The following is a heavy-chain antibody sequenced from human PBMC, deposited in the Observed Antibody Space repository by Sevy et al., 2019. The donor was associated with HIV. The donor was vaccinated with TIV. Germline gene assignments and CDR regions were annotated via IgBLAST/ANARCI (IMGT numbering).Heavy chain of an antibody. V-gene: IGHV6-1*01. Sequence: QSQTLSLTCAISGDSVSSNSAAWNWIRQSPSRGLEWLGRTYYRSKWYNDYAVSVKSRITINPDTSKNQFSLQLNSVTPEDTAVYYCARDRYYGSGSYYTATYYYYGMDVWGQGTTVTVSS. D-gene: IGHD3-10*01. CDR2: TYYRSKWYN. CDR1: GDSVSSNSAA. J-gene: IGHJ6*02. CDR3: ARDRYYGSGSYYTATYYYYGMDV.